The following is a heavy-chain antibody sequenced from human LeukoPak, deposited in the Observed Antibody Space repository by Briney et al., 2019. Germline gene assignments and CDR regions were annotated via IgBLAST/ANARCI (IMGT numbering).Heavy chain of an antibody. CDR1: GYTFTDYY. J-gene: IGHJ6*03. CDR2: INPNTGGT. Sequence: GASVKVSCKASGYTFTDYYMHWVRQAPGQGLEWMGWINPNTGGTNYAQKFQGRVTMTRDTSISTAYMELSRLRSDDTAVYYCAREGDFWSAYTSYYYYYMDVWGKGTTVTVSS. CDR3: AREGDFWSAYTSYYYYYMDV. D-gene: IGHD3-3*01. V-gene: IGHV1-2*02.